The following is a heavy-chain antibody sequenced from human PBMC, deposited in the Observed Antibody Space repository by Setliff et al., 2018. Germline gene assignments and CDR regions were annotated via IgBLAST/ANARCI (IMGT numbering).Heavy chain of an antibody. CDR1: GFTFSSYR. J-gene: IGHJ4*02. V-gene: IGHV3-33*08. D-gene: IGHD2-15*01. CDR2: IWDDGGNK. Sequence: PGGSLRLSCAASGFTFSSYRVHWVRQAPGKGLEWVAVIWDDGGNKYHADSVKGRFTISRDNSKNTLYLQMNSLRPEDTAVYYCARTCSGSGCYAGLESWGQGTPVTVSS. CDR3: ARTCSGSGCYAGLES.